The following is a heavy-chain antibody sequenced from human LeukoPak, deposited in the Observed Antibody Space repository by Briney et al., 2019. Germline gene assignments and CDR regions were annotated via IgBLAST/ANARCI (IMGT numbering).Heavy chain of an antibody. CDR1: GYTFTDYY. CDR2: VDPEDGET. Sequence: ASVKISCKVPGYTFTDYYMHWVQQAPGKGLEWMGLVDPEDGETIYAEKFQGRVTITADTSTDTAYMELSSLRSEDTAVYYCATDLKKTDAFDIWGQGTMVTVSS. CDR3: ATDLKKTDAFDI. J-gene: IGHJ3*02. V-gene: IGHV1-69-2*01.